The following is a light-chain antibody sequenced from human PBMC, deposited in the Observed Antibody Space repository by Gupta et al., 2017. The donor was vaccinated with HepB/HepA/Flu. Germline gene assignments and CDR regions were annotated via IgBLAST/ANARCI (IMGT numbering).Light chain of an antibody. CDR2: KAS. V-gene: IGKV1-5*03. CDR3: QQYNSYLCS. J-gene: IGKJ2*04. CDR1: QSISSW. Sequence: DIQMTQSPSTLSASVGDRVTITCRASQSISSWLAWYQQKPGKAPKLLIYKASSLASGVPSRFSGSGSGTEFTLTISSLQPDDFATYYCQQYNSYLCSFGQGTKLEIK.